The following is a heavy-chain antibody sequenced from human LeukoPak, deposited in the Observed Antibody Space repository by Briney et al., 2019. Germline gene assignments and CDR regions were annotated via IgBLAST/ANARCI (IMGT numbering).Heavy chain of an antibody. CDR2: VYYTGTT. CDR3: ARRAVVAAAVSYFDY. J-gene: IGHJ4*02. Sequence: SETLSLTCSVSGGPISNRTCYWGWIRQPPGKGLEWIGGVYYTGTTYYSPPLNSRVTVSIDTSNKQFSLRLTSVTAADTAVYYCARRAVVAAAVSYFDYWGQGILVTVSS. V-gene: IGHV4-39*01. D-gene: IGHD2-2*01. CDR1: GGPISNRTCY.